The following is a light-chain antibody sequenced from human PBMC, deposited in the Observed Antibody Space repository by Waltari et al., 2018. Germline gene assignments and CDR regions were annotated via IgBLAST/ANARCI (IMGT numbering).Light chain of an antibody. J-gene: IGLJ3*02. CDR3: QSYDSSLTGSWV. CDR1: GSNIGAGFD. Sequence: QSVLTQPPSVSGAPGQRVTISCTGSGSNIGAGFDVHWYQQLPGTAPKPLVSGNNSRPSGVPDRFSASKSGTSAALAITGLQAEDEADYYCQSYDSSLTGSWVFGGGTKLTVL. CDR2: GNN. V-gene: IGLV1-40*01.